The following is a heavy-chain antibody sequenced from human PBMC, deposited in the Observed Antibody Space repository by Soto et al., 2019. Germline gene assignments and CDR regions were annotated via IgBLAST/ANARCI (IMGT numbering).Heavy chain of an antibody. CDR2: MNPNSGNT. J-gene: IGHJ6*02. CDR3: AREAWVPTYYDFWSGPTPSGGMDV. Sequence: EASVKVSCKASGYTFTSNDINWVRQATGQGLEWMGWMNPNSGNTGYAQKFQGRVTMTRNTSISTAYMELSSLRSEDTAVYYCAREAWVPTYYDFWSGPTPSGGMDVWGQGTTVTVSS. V-gene: IGHV1-8*01. CDR1: GYTFTSND. D-gene: IGHD3-3*01.